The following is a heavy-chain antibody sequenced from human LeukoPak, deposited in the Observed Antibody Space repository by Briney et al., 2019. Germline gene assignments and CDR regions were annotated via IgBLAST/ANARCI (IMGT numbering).Heavy chain of an antibody. CDR1: GGSITSYY. CDR2: IYYSGST. V-gene: IGHV4-59*01. CDR3: ARNTVVTPWAFDY. D-gene: IGHD4-23*01. Sequence: PSETLSLTCTVSGGSITSYYWSWIRQPPGKGLEWIGYIYYSGSTNYNPSLKSRVTISVDTSKNQFSLKLSSVTAADTAVYYCARNTVVTPWAFDYWGQGTLVTVSS. J-gene: IGHJ4*02.